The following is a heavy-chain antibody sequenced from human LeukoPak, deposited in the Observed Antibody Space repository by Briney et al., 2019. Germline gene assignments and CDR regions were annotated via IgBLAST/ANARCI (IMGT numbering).Heavy chain of an antibody. CDR2: ISYDGSNK. J-gene: IGHJ4*02. D-gene: IGHD1-26*01. CDR1: GFTFSSYV. CDR3: AREAVGATRAWGGDY. V-gene: IGHV3-30-3*01. Sequence: PGRSLRLSCAASGFTFSSYVMHWVRQAPGKGLEWVAVISYDGSNKYYVDSVKGRFTISRDNSKNTLYLQMNSLRAEDTAVYYCAREAVGATRAWGGDYWGQGTLVTVSS.